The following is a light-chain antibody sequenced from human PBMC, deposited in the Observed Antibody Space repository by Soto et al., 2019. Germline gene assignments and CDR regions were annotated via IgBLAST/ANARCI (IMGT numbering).Light chain of an antibody. CDR2: DNS. J-gene: IGLJ2*01. CDR3: PSYDTSLSGWV. Sequence: QSVLTQPPSVSGTPGQRVTISCSGSSSNIGRGYNVHWYQQLPGTAPKLLISDNSSPPSGVPDRFSGSKSYTSASLAITGLQPEDEADYYCPSYDTSLSGWVFGGGTKVTVL. V-gene: IGLV1-40*01. CDR1: SSNIGRGYN.